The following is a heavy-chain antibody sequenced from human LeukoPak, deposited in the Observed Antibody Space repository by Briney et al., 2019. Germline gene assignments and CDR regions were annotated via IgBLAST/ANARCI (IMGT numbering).Heavy chain of an antibody. D-gene: IGHD1-26*01. CDR1: GFSFSSYW. J-gene: IGHJ4*02. V-gene: IGHV3-74*01. Sequence: PGGSLRLSCEVSGFSFSSYWMHWVRQAPGKGLGWVSRIKSDGRSTSYADSVKGRFTISRDNAKKTLYLQMESLRDEDTAVYYCATSKWELPSPYDYWGQGTLVTVSS. CDR3: ATSKWELPSPYDY. CDR2: IKSDGRST.